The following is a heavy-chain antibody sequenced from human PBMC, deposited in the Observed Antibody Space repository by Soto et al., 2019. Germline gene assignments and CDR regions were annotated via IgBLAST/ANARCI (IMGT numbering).Heavy chain of an antibody. Sequence: PGGSLRLSCAASGFSFSDYYMIWVRQAPGKGLEWVSYISSSGNIIYHADSVKGRFTISRDNAKNSLFLQMNSLRAEDTAVYYCARGKSIFYGMDVWGQGTTSTVSS. CDR3: ARGKSIFYGMDV. CDR2: ISSSGNII. J-gene: IGHJ6*02. V-gene: IGHV3-11*01. CDR1: GFSFSDYY. D-gene: IGHD2-15*01.